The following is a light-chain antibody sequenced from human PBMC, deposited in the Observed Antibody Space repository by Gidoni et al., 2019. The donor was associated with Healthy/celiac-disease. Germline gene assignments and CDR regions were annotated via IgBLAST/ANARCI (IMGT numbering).Light chain of an antibody. J-gene: IGLJ3*02. Sequence: SYELTQPSAVSVSPGQTARITCSGDALPKQYAYWYQQKPGQAPVLVIYKDSERPPGIPERFSGSSSGTTVTLTISGVQAEDEADYYCQSADSSGTYWVFGGGTKLTVL. CDR3: QSADSSGTYWV. V-gene: IGLV3-25*03. CDR2: KDS. CDR1: ALPKQY.